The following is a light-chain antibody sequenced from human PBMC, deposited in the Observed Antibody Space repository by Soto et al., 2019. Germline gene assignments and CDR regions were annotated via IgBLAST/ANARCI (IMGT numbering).Light chain of an antibody. J-gene: IGKJ1*01. V-gene: IGKV3-20*01. CDR2: GAS. CDR3: QQYGNSPRT. Sequence: EIVLTQSPGTLSLSPGERATLSCRASQSVSSSHLAWYQQKPGQAPRLLIYGASTRATGNPDRFSGSGSRTDFTLTISRLDPEDFAMYYCQQYGNSPRTFGQGTKVEIK. CDR1: QSVSSSH.